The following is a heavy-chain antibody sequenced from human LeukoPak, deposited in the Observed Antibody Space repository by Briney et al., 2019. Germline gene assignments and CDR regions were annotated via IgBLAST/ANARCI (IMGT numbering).Heavy chain of an antibody. D-gene: IGHD2-2*03. V-gene: IGHV4-39*01. Sequence: PSETLSLTCSVSGCSITSSTYYWGWIRQPPGKGLEGIGKIYYSGSTSYNPSLKSRVHISVDPSKNQSSLRLSSVTAADTAVYYCARQRMDIVVIPAGPFDYWGQGTLVTVSS. CDR1: GCSITSSTYY. CDR2: IYYSGST. CDR3: ARQRMDIVVIPAGPFDY. J-gene: IGHJ4*02.